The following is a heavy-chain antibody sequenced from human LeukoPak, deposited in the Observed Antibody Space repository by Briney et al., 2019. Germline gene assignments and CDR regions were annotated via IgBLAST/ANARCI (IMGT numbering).Heavy chain of an antibody. CDR3: ARVADGDKYGGRDY. V-gene: IGHV3-74*01. J-gene: IGHJ4*02. D-gene: IGHD5-24*01. Sequence: GGSLRLSCAASGFNFDAYAMHWVRHAPGKGLEWVSRIINDGSSTTYADSVKGRFTISRDNAKDTLYLQMNSLRVEDTAVYYCARVADGDKYGGRDYWGQGALVIVSS. CDR1: GFNFDAYA. CDR2: IINDGSST.